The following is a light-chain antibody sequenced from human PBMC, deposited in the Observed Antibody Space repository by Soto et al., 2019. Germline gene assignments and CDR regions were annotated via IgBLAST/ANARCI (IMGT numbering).Light chain of an antibody. V-gene: IGLV2-11*01. CDR1: SSDVGGYNY. CDR2: DVS. CDR3: CSYAGSYTFDYV. J-gene: IGLJ1*01. Sequence: QSALTQPRSVSGSPGQSVTISCTGTSSDVGGYNYVSWYQQHPGKAPKLMIYDVSKRPSGVPDRFSGSKSGNTASLTISGLQAEDEVDYYCCSYAGSYTFDYVFGTGTKVTVL.